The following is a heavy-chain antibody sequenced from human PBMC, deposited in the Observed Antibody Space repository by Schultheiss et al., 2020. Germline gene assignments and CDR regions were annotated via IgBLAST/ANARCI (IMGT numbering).Heavy chain of an antibody. CDR3: AKVDYDYNDEDYFDY. J-gene: IGHJ4*02. V-gene: IGHV3-23*01. CDR2: ISGSSGST. Sequence: GGSLRLSCAVYGFTFSSYAMSWVRQAPGKGLEWVSAISGSSGSTYYADSAKGRFTISRDNSNNTLYLQMNSLRAEDTAVYYCAKVDYDYNDEDYFDYWGQGTLVTVSS. CDR1: GFTFSSYA. D-gene: IGHD3-16*01.